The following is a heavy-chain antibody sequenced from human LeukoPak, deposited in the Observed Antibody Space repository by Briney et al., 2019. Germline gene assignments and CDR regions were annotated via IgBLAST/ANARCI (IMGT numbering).Heavy chain of an antibody. V-gene: IGHV1-69*05. D-gene: IGHD1-14*01. CDR3: ARGVTGDYDYYYMDV. CDR1: GGTFSSYA. CDR2: IIPIFGTA. Sequence: ASVKVSCKASGGTFSSYAISWVRQAPGQGLEWMGGIIPIFGTANYAQKFQGRVTITTDESTSTAYMELSSLRSEDTGVYYCARGVTGDYDYYYMDVWGKGTTVTVSS. J-gene: IGHJ6*03.